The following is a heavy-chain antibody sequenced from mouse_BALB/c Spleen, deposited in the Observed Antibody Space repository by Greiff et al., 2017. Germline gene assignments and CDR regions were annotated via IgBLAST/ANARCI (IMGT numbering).Heavy chain of an antibody. Sequence: EVKLMESGGGLVQPGGSLRLSCATSGFTFTDYYMSWVRQPPGKALEWLGFIRNKANGYTTEYSASVKGRFTISRDNSQSILYLQMNTLRAEDSATYYCARDMRANWDGFAYWGQGTLVTVSA. V-gene: IGHV7-3*02. CDR1: GFTFTDYY. J-gene: IGHJ3*01. CDR2: IRNKANGYTT. D-gene: IGHD4-1*01. CDR3: ARDMRANWDGFAY.